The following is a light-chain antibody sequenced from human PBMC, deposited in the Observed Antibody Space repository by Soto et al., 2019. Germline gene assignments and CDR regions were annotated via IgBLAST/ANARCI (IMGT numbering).Light chain of an antibody. CDR2: RAS. V-gene: IGKV3-20*01. CDR1: QSVSSNY. CDR3: QQYSSARRT. J-gene: IGKJ4*01. Sequence: ELALTQSPGTLSLSPGERATLSCRASQSVSSNYLAWYPQKPGQAPKVLLYRASIRATGIPDRFTGSGSGTDFTLTISRLEPEDFAVYYCQQYSSARRTWGGGTKVDIK.